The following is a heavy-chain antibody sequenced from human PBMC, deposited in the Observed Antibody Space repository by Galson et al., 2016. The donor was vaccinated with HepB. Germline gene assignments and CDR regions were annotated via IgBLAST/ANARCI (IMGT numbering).Heavy chain of an antibody. Sequence: SETLSLTCTVSGASVRSGSYYWAWVRQPPGKPLEWIGNVDYTGTTDYNPSLKSRVTISIDTSTNVFSLNLTSVTAADSAMYFCSRLSWQLHLIPSWGQGTTVIVSS. CDR2: VDYTGTT. CDR1: GASVRSGSYY. D-gene: IGHD1-1*01. V-gene: IGHV4-61*03. J-gene: IGHJ6*02. CDR3: SRLSWQLHLIPS.